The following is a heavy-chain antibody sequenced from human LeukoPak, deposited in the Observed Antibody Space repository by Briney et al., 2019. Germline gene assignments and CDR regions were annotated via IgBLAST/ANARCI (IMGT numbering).Heavy chain of an antibody. D-gene: IGHD3-22*01. V-gene: IGHV3-15*07. J-gene: IGHJ5*02. CDR1: GFTFSSYS. CDR2: IRSNSDGGTI. CDR3: ATDFYDST. Sequence: GGSLRLSCAASGFTFSSYSMNWVRQAPGKGLEWVGRIRSNSDGGTIDYAAPVKGRFTLSRDDSKDTLYLQMNSLQTEDTAVYYCATDFYDSTWGQGTLVTVSS.